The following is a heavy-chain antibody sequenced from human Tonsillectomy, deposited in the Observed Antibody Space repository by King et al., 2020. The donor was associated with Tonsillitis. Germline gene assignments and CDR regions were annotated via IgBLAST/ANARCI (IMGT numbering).Heavy chain of an antibody. CDR2: IKSKTDGETR. V-gene: IGHV3-15*01. J-gene: IGHJ5*02. CDR3: TTGCASNRCYGGAWFDT. CDR1: GFTFSYAW. D-gene: IGHD2-2*01. Sequence: VQLVESGGGLVKPGGSVRLSCAASGFTFSYAWMSWVRQAPGKGLEWVGCIKSKTDGETRDYAAPVKGRFSISRDDSKNTFHLQMNSLKTEDTAVYYCTTGCASNRCYGGAWFDTWGQGSLVTVSS.